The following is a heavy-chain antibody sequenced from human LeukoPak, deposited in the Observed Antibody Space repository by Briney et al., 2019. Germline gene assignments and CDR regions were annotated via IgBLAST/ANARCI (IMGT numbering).Heavy chain of an antibody. D-gene: IGHD6-13*01. Sequence: GGSLRLSCAVSGFPFNSFSMHWVRQAPGKGLEWVSSISGSGSSLDYSDSVKGRFAVSRDNANDSLYLQMNSLRVDDSAVYFCARLVAAGVDPWGQGTRVTVSS. CDR3: ARLVAAGVDP. J-gene: IGHJ5*02. V-gene: IGHV3-21*01. CDR1: GFPFNSFS. CDR2: ISGSGSSL.